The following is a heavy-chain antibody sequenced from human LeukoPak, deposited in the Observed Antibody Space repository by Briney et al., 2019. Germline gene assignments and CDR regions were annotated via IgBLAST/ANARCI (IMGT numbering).Heavy chain of an antibody. CDR2: INSDGTST. Sequence: PGGSLRLSCAASAFIFSSYWMYWVRQAPGKGLVWVSRINSDGTSTTYADSVKGRFTISRDNAKNTLYLQMNSLRAEDTAVYYCAREGSPYSMDVWGQGTTVTVPS. CDR1: AFIFSSYW. J-gene: IGHJ6*02. V-gene: IGHV3-74*01. CDR3: AREGSPYSMDV.